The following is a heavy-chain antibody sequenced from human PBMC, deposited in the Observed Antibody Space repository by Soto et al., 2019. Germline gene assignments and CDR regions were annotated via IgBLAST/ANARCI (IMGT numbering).Heavy chain of an antibody. CDR3: ARGKDFWSGCMPSNWFDP. J-gene: IGHJ5*02. D-gene: IGHD3-3*01. V-gene: IGHV4-31*03. CDR1: GGSISSGGYY. Sequence: QVQLQESGPGLVKPSQTLSLTCTVSGGSISSGGYYWSWIRQHPGKGLEWIGYIYYSGSTYYNPSLKSRVTISVDTSKNQFSLKLSSVTAADTAVYYCARGKDFWSGCMPSNWFDPWGQGTLVTVSS. CDR2: IYYSGST.